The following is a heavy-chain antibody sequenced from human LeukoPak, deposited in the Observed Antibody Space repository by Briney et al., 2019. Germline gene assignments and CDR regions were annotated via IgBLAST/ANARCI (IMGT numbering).Heavy chain of an antibody. CDR2: SSAHNGNT. V-gene: IGHV1-18*01. CDR1: GYTFTSYG. D-gene: IGHD2-8*01. CDR3: ARDQDIVLMVYAIRSTWFDP. Sequence: ASVKVSCKASGYTFTSYGISWVRQAPGQGLEWVGGSSAHNGNTNYAQKLQGRVTMTTDTSTSTAYMELRSLRSDDAAVYYCARDQDIVLMVYAIRSTWFDPWGQGTLVTVSS. J-gene: IGHJ5*02.